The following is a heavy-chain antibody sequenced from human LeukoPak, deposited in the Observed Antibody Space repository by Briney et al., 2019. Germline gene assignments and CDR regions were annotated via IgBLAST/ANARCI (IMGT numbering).Heavy chain of an antibody. CDR3: ARSIAHYDILTGYYLGYFDY. V-gene: IGHV4-4*07. Sequence: SETLSLTCTVSGGSISNYYWSWIRQPAGKGLEWIARIYTSGSTKYNPSLKSRVTTSVDTSRNQFSLNLSSVTAADTAVYYCARSIAHYDILTGYYLGYFDYWGQGTLVTVSS. CDR1: GGSISNYY. J-gene: IGHJ4*02. D-gene: IGHD3-9*01. CDR2: IYTSGST.